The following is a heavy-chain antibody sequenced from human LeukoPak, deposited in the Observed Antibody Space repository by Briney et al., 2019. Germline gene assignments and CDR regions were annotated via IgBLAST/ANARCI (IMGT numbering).Heavy chain of an antibody. J-gene: IGHJ4*02. V-gene: IGHV4-34*01. CDR1: GGSFSGYY. CDR2: INHSGST. Sequence: PSETLSLTCAVYGGSFSGYYWSWIRQPPGKGLEWIGEINHSGSTNYNPSLKSRVAISVDTSKNQFSLKLSSVTAADTAVYYCARISGSYYGFDYWGQGTLVTVSS. D-gene: IGHD1-26*01. CDR3: ARISGSYYGFDY.